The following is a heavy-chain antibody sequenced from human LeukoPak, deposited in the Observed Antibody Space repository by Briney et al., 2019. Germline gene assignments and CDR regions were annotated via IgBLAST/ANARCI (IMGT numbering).Heavy chain of an antibody. J-gene: IGHJ3*02. Sequence: GGSLRLSCAASGFTVSSNYMSWVRQAPGKGLEWVSVIYSGGSTYYADSVKGRFTISRDNSKNTLYLQMNSLRAEDTAVYYCARDDYYDSSGYPGAFDIWGQGTMVTVSS. CDR2: IYSGGST. CDR3: ARDDYYDSSGYPGAFDI. V-gene: IGHV3-53*01. CDR1: GFTVSSNY. D-gene: IGHD3-22*01.